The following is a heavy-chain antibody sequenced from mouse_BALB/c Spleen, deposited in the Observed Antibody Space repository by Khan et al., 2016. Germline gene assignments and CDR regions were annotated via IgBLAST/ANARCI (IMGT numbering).Heavy chain of an antibody. CDR2: ISDGGSYT. CDR3: AREGLRRGFAY. J-gene: IGHJ3*01. Sequence: VELVASGGGLVKPGGSLKLSCAASGFTFSDYYMYWVRQTPEKRLEWVATISDGGSYTYYPDSVTGRFPISRDNAKNNLYLQMSSLKSEDTAVYYCAREGLRRGFAYWGQGTLFTVSA. D-gene: IGHD2-4*01. V-gene: IGHV5-4*02. CDR1: GFTFSDYY.